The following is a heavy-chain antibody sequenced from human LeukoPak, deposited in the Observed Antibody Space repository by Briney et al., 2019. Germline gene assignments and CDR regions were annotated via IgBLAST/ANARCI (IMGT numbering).Heavy chain of an antibody. V-gene: IGHV3-7*01. J-gene: IGHJ4*02. D-gene: IGHD3-3*01. CDR1: GFTFDTHW. Sequence: GGSLRLSCAASGFTFDTHWMNWVRQAPGKGLEWVANIKQDGSEKHYVDSVKGRFTISRDNAKNSVYLQMNSLRAEDTAVYYCAGAGDDFWSAYHFDYWGQGTLVTVSS. CDR3: AGAGDDFWSAYHFDY. CDR2: IKQDGSEK.